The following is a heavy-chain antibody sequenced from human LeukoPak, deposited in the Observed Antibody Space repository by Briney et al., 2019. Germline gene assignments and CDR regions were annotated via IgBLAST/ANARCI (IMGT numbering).Heavy chain of an antibody. Sequence: GGSLRLSCVASGFTFSSYAMSWVRQAPGKGLEWVSYISSSGSTIYYADSVKGRFTISRDNAKNSLYLQINSLRAEDTAVYYCAREGGGYSYGYGPELDYWGQGTLVTVSS. CDR3: AREGGGYSYGYGPELDY. V-gene: IGHV3-48*03. J-gene: IGHJ4*02. CDR1: GFTFSSYA. CDR2: ISSSGSTI. D-gene: IGHD5-18*01.